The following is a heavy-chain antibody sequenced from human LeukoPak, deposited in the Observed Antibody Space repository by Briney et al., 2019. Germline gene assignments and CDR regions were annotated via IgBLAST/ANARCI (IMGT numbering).Heavy chain of an antibody. D-gene: IGHD3-10*01. V-gene: IGHV3-21*01. CDR3: AREGGSVTMVRGSNNWFDP. Sequence: PGGSLRLSCAASGFTFSSYSMNWVRQAPGKGLEWVSSISSSSSYIYYADSVKGRFTISRDNAKNSLYLQMNSLRAEDTAVYYCAREGGSVTMVRGSNNWFDPWGQGTLVTVSS. J-gene: IGHJ5*02. CDR2: ISSSSSYI. CDR1: GFTFSSYS.